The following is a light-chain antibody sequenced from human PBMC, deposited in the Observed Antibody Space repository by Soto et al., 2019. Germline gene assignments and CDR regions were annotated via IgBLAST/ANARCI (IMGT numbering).Light chain of an antibody. CDR2: SNN. J-gene: IGLJ3*02. Sequence: QSVLTQPPSASGTPGQRVTISCSGSSTNIGSNTVNWYQQFPGTAPKLLIYSNNQRSSVVPDRFSGSKSGTSASLAISALQSEDEADYYCAAWDDILNGWVFGGGTKLTVL. V-gene: IGLV1-44*01. CDR3: AAWDDILNGWV. CDR1: STNIGSNT.